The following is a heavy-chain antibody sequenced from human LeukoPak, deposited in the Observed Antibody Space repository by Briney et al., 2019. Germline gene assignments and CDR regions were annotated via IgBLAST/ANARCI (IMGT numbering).Heavy chain of an antibody. J-gene: IGHJ6*02. D-gene: IGHD3-3*01. Sequence: PGRSLRLSCAASGFVFSNYGMHWVRQAPGKGLEWVAVMSYDGRNEYYADSVKGRFTISRDNSKNTLYLQLSFLRSEDTAIYYCVKGPGSGYDHDYYYGLDVWGQGTTVTVS. CDR2: MSYDGRNE. CDR3: VKGPGSGYDHDYYYGLDV. CDR1: GFVFSNYG. V-gene: IGHV3-30*18.